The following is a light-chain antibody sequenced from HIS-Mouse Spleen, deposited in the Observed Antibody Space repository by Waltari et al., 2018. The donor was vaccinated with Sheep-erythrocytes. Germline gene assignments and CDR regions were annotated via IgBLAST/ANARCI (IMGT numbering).Light chain of an antibody. CDR1: SSDVGSYNL. CDR3: CSYAGSSTWV. V-gene: IGLV2-23*01. J-gene: IGLJ3*02. CDR2: EGS. Sequence: QSALTQPASVSGSPGQSITISCTGTSSDVGSYNLVSWYQQHPGKAPKLIIYEGSKRRSGVSNRFSGSKSGNTASLTSSGLQAEDEADYYCCSYAGSSTWVFGGGTKLTVL.